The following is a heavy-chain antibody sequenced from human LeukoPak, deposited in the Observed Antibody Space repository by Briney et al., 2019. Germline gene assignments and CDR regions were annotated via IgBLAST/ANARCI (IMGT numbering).Heavy chain of an antibody. CDR1: GINFADYT. CDR2: ISWDGGST. D-gene: IGHD6-19*01. J-gene: IGHJ4*02. CDR3: AKGSYSSGWYYFDY. V-gene: IGHV3-43*01. Sequence: PGGSLRLSCVVSGINFADYTMHWVRQAPGKGLEWVSLISWDGGSTYYADSVKGRFTISRDNSKNSLYLQMNSLRTEDTALYYCAKGSYSSGWYYFDYWGQGTLVTVSS.